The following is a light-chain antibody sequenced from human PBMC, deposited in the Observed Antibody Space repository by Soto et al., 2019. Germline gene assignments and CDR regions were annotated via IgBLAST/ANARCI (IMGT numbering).Light chain of an antibody. V-gene: IGKV3-15*01. CDR3: QQYNNWPPWT. CDR2: GAS. CDR1: QSVSSN. J-gene: IGKJ1*01. Sequence: EIVMTQSPATLSVSPGVRATLSCRASQSVSSNLAWYQQKPGQAPRLLIYGASTSATGIPARFSGSGSGTEFTLTISSLQSEDFAVYYCQQYNNWPPWTFGQGTKVEIK.